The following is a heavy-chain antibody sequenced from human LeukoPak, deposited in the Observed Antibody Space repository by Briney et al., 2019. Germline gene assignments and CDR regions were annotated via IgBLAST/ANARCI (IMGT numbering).Heavy chain of an antibody. CDR1: GYSISSGYY. CDR3: ASQRITMVRG. Sequence: PSETLSLTCTVSGYSISSGYYWGWIRQPPGKGLEWIGSIYHSGSTYYNPSLKSRVTISVATSKNQFSLKLSSVTAADTAVFYCASQRITMVRGWGQGTLVTVSS. J-gene: IGHJ4*02. D-gene: IGHD3-10*01. V-gene: IGHV4-38-2*02. CDR2: IYHSGST.